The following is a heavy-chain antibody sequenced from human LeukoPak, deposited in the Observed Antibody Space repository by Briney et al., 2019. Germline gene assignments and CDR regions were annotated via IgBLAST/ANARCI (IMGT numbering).Heavy chain of an antibody. J-gene: IGHJ4*02. CDR2: IVYSGTT. CDR1: GDSFSSYY. Sequence: SETLSLTCTFSGDSFSSYYWTWIRQPPGMGLEWIGHIVYSGTTNYNPSLKSRVTMLIDTSKNQFSLKLSSVTAADTAVYYCARDSAVTYFDHWGQGTLVTVSS. D-gene: IGHD4-17*01. CDR3: ARDSAVTYFDH. V-gene: IGHV4-59*12.